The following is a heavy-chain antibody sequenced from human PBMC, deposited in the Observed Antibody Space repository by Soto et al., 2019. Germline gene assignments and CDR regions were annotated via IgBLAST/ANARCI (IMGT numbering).Heavy chain of an antibody. CDR1: GFTFSSYG. V-gene: IGHV3-23*01. CDR2: IGESGTTT. D-gene: IGHD2-2*01. CDR3: ARYIPGVRYYGMDV. J-gene: IGHJ6*02. Sequence: GGSLRLSCAASGFTFSSYGMHWVRQAPGKGLEWVAVIGESGTTTYYADSVKGRFTISRDNSGNTLFLEMYSLRAEDTAVYYCARYIPGVRYYGMDVWGQGTTVTVSS.